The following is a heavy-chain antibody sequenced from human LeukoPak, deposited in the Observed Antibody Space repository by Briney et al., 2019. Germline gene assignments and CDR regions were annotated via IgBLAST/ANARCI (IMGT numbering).Heavy chain of an antibody. J-gene: IGHJ4*02. CDR1: GFTFSSYW. CDR2: IKQDGSEK. CDR3: ARVRGPYSSGWYYFDY. D-gene: IGHD6-19*01. Sequence: GGSLRLSCAVSGFTFSSYWMSWVRQAPGKGLEWVANIKQDGSEKYYVDSVKGRFTTSRDNAKNSLCLQMNSLRAEDTAVYYCARVRGPYSSGWYYFDYWGQGTLVTVSS. V-gene: IGHV3-7*03.